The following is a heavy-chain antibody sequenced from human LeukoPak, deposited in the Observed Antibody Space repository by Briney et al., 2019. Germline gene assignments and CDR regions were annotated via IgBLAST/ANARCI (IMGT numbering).Heavy chain of an antibody. CDR3: ARERGYGDYFDY. CDR1: GYTCTGYY. J-gene: IGHJ4*02. Sequence: ASVKVCGRASGYTCTGYYMQWVRQAPVQVRECMGWINSKSGGTNYAQKFQGRVTMTKDTSISTAYMELSRLRSDDTAVYYCARERGYGDYFDYWGQGTLVTVSS. CDR2: INSKSGGT. V-gene: IGHV1-2*02. D-gene: IGHD3-22*01.